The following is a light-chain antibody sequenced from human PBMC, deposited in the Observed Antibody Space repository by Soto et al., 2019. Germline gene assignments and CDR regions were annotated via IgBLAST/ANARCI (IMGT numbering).Light chain of an antibody. J-gene: IGLJ1*01. CDR3: SSYTSGSTLYV. Sequence: LTQPASVSGSPGQSITISCTGTSSDVGGYDYVSWYQQHPGKAPRLMIYKASNRPSGVSHRFSGSRSGDTASLTISGLQAEDEADYYCSSYTSGSTLYVFGTGTKVTVL. CDR1: SSDVGGYDY. V-gene: IGLV2-14*01. CDR2: KAS.